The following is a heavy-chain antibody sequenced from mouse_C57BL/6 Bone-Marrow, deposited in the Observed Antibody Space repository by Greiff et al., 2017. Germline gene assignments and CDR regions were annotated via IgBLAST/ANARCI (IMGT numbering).Heavy chain of an antibody. CDR1: GFTFNTYA. CDR2: IRSKSSNYAT. D-gene: IGHD4-1*01. J-gene: IGHJ4*01. V-gene: IGHV10-3*01. Sequence: DVMLVESGGGLVQPKGSLKLSCAASGFTFNTYAMHWVRQAPGKGLEWVARIRSKSSNYATYYADSVKDRFTISRDDSQSMLYLQINNLKTEDTDMYSCVRGNLTGVLYYAMDYWGQGTSVTVSS. CDR3: VRGNLTGVLYYAMDY.